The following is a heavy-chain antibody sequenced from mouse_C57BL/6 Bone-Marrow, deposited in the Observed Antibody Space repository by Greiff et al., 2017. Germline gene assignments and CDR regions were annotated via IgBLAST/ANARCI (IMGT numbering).Heavy chain of an antibody. J-gene: IGHJ3*01. V-gene: IGHV5-6*02. Sequence: EVKLVESGGDLVKPGGSLKLSCAASGFTFSSYGMSWVRQTPYKKLEWVATISSGGSYTYSPDSVTGRFTISRDNAKNTLYLQMRSLKSEDTAMYYCARRVDSSWFAYWGQGTRVTVSA. D-gene: IGHD1-1*02. CDR3: ARRVDSSWFAY. CDR1: GFTFSSYG. CDR2: ISSGGSYT.